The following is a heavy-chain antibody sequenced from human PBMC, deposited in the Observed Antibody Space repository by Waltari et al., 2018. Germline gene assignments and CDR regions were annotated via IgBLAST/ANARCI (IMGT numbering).Heavy chain of an antibody. CDR2: IHRSGRS. V-gene: IGHV4-4*02. Sequence: QLQLQESGPGLVKPSGTLSLTCTVSGDSMNSNSWWSWVRQPPEKGLEWIGQIHRSGRSNYNPSLESRVTISLDTSNRQFSLKLTSTTAADTAVYHCARDRGIGLYFDSWGQGTLVTVSP. CDR3: ARDRGIGLYFDS. CDR1: GDSMNSNSW. D-gene: IGHD1-26*01. J-gene: IGHJ4*02.